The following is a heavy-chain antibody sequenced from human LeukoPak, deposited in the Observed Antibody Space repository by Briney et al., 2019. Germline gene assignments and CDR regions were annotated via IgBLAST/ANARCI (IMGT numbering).Heavy chain of an antibody. CDR2: ISISGGGA. CDR3: AKRAFYGSGSHYYFDC. D-gene: IGHD3-10*01. CDR1: GFTFSSYT. V-gene: IGHV3-23*01. J-gene: IGHJ4*02. Sequence: RGSLRLSCAASGFTFSSYTMSWVRQAPGKGLEWVSSISISGGGAYYTDSVKGRFTISRDNSKNTLYLQMNSLRADDTAVYYCAKRAFYGSGSHYYFDCWGQGTLVTVSS.